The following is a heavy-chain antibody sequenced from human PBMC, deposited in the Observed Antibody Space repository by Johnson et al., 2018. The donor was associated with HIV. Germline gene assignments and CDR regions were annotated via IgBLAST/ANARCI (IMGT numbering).Heavy chain of an antibody. CDR1: GFTFSTNY. J-gene: IGHJ3*02. D-gene: IGHD2-15*01. V-gene: IGHV3-11*04. CDR2: ISSSGSPI. Sequence: VQLVESGGGLVQPGGSLRLSCAASGFTFSTNYMSWIRQAPGKGLEWVSYISSSGSPIYYADSVKGRFTISRDNATNSLYLQMTSLSAEGTAVYYCVKSTQASIVRESGPFGGFHIWGQGTMVIVSS. CDR3: VKSTQASIVRESGPFGGFHI.